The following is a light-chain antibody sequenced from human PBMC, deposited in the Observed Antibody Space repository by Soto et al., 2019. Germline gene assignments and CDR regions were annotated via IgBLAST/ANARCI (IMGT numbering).Light chain of an antibody. CDR3: QQYGTSPRT. J-gene: IGKJ1*01. Sequence: EIVLTQSPGTLSLSPGERATLSCRASQSVTSSDLAWYQQKPGQAPRLLIHGASSRATGIPDRFSGSGSRTDFTLTIRRLEPEDFAVYYCQQYGTSPRTFGQGTKVEVK. CDR1: QSVTSSD. CDR2: GAS. V-gene: IGKV3-20*01.